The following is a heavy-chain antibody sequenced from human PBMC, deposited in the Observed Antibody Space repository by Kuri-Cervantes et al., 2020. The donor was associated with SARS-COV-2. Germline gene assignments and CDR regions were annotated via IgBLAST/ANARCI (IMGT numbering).Heavy chain of an antibody. J-gene: IGHJ3*02. CDR3: AKNMRDFTVRNAFDI. CDR1: GFTFSSDG. Sequence: GGSLRLSCAASGFTFSSDGMHWVRQAPGKGLEWVSAISGSGGSTYYADSVKGRFTISRDNSKNTLYLQMNSLRAEDTAVYYCAKNMRDFTVRNAFDIWGQGTMVTVSS. D-gene: IGHD4-17*01. CDR2: ISGSGGST. V-gene: IGHV3-23*01.